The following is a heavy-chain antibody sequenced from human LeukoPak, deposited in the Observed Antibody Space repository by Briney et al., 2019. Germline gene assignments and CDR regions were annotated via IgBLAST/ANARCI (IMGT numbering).Heavy chain of an antibody. V-gene: IGHV4-39*02. CDR1: GDSITNSGWS. J-gene: IGHJ5*01. Sequence: SETLSLTCLVSGDSITNSGWSWGWVRQPPGKGLEWIGTMPYDENVSDRGMPSYNPSLKSRVTISADTSKNHLSLKVNSVTAADTASYYCARLTLTGVGGRGWFDSWGQGALVIVSS. D-gene: IGHD3-3*01. CDR2: MPYDENVSDRGMP. CDR3: ARLTLTGVGGRGWFDS.